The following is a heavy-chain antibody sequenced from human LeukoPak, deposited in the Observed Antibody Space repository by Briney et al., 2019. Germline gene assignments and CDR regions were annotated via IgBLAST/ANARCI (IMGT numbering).Heavy chain of an antibody. CDR1: GGSISSYY. D-gene: IGHD4-17*01. V-gene: IGHV4-34*01. CDR3: ARHRQLRCRNCTPTDV. J-gene: IGHJ6*04. Sequence: SETLSLTCTVSGGSISSYYWSWIRQPPGKGLEWIGEINHSGSTNYNPSLKSRVTISVDTSKNQFSLKLSSVTAADTAVYYCARHRQLRCRNCTPTDVWGKGTTVTISS. CDR2: INHSGST.